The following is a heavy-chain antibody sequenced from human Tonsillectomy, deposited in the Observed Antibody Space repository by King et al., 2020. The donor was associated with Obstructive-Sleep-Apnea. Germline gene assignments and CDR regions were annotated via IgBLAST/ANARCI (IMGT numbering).Heavy chain of an antibody. D-gene: IGHD6-13*01. CDR2: IYYSGNT. CDR1: GGSISSSSYY. V-gene: IGHV4-39*07. CDR3: ARVGSPYYFDY. J-gene: IGHJ4*02. Sequence: QLQESGPGLVKPSETLSLTCTVSGGSISSSSYYWGWIRQPPGKGLEWIVSIYYSGNTYYNPSLKSRVTISVDTNKNQFSLKLSSVTAADTAVYYCARVGSPYYFDYWGQGTLVTVSS.